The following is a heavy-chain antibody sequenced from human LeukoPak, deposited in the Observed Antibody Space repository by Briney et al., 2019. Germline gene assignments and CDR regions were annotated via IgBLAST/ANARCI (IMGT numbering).Heavy chain of an antibody. CDR2: ISSNGGST. V-gene: IGHV3-64D*06. Sequence: PGGSLRLSCSASGFTFSGYAMYWVRQAPGKGLEYVSAISSNGGSTYYADSVKGRFTISRDNSKNTLYLQMSSLRAEDTAVYYCVKGVTGGGPYTAMATGYFEYWGQGTLVTVSS. CDR3: VKGVTGGGPYTAMATGYFEY. CDR1: GFTFSGYA. J-gene: IGHJ4*02. D-gene: IGHD5-18*01.